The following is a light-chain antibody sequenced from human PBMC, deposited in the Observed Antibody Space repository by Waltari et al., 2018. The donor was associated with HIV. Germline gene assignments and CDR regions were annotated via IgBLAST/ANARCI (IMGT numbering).Light chain of an antibody. J-gene: IGLJ3*02. CDR2: DDT. CDR3: YSTDSSVDHRGV. CDR1: ALPQKY. V-gene: IGLV3-10*01. Sequence: SYELTQPPSVSVSPGQTARITSHGAALPQKYAYWYQQRSGQAPVLGIYDDTKRPPGIPGRFSGSSSGTMATLTITGAQVEDEADYYCYSTDSSVDHRGVFGGGTKVTVL.